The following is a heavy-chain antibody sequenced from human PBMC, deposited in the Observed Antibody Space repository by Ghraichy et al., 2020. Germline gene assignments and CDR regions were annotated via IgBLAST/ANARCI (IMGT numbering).Heavy chain of an antibody. V-gene: IGHV3-7*01. CDR1: GFTFRSYW. CDR3: ARERYMDV. Sequence: GSLNISCAASGFTFRSYWMTWVRQAPGKGLEWVANIKQDGSEKNYVDSVKGRFTISRDNAKNSLYLQMNSLRAEDTAVYYCARERYMDVWGKGTTVTVSS. CDR2: IKQDGSEK. J-gene: IGHJ6*03.